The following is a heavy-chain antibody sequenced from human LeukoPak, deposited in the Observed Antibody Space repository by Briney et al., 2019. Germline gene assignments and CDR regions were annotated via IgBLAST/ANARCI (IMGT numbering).Heavy chain of an antibody. CDR3: ARQGYSGHSQGAADY. CDR1: GYTFTSFG. V-gene: IGHV1-18*01. CDR2: ISAYNGHT. J-gene: IGHJ4*02. D-gene: IGHD4-23*01. Sequence: GASVKVSCKASGYTFTSFGIYWVRQTPGQGLEWMGWISAYNGHTNYAQKLQGRVTMTTDTSTSTAHMELRSLRSDDTAVYYCARQGYSGHSQGAADYWGQGTLVTVSS.